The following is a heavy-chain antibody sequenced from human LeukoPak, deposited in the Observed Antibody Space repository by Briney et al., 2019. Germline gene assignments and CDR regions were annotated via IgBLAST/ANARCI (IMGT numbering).Heavy chain of an antibody. CDR1: GGSFSTFY. CDR3: ARHGGTIDYFDY. J-gene: IGHJ4*02. D-gene: IGHD1-26*01. V-gene: IGHV4-59*08. Sequence: SETLSLTCTVSGGSFSTFYWSWIRQPPGKQLEWIGYISYGGATSYNPSLKRRVTISVNSPKNYFSLRLTSLTAADTALYYCARHGGTIDYFDYWGPGSLVTVSS. CDR2: ISYGGAT.